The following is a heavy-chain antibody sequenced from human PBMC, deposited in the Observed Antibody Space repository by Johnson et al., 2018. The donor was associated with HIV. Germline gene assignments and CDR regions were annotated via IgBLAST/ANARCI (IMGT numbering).Heavy chain of an antibody. CDR2: ISGSGGST. CDR1: GFTFSSYA. CDR3: ARDGGHYCSSTGCWNKHAFDV. Sequence: VQLVESGGGVVQPGRSLRLSCAASGFTFSSYAMHWVRQAPGKGLEWVSAISGSGGSTYYADSVKGRFTISRDNSKNTLYLQMNSLRAEDTAVYYCARDGGHYCSSTGCWNKHAFDVWGQGTMVTVSS. V-gene: IGHV3-23*04. D-gene: IGHD2-2*01. J-gene: IGHJ3*01.